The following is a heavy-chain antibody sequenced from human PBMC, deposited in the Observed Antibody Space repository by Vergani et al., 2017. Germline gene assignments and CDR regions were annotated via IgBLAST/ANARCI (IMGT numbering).Heavy chain of an antibody. CDR2: IYYSGST. CDR1: GGSISSSSYY. D-gene: IGHD6-13*01. Sequence: QLHLQESGPGLVKPSETLSLTCTVSGGSISSSSYYWGWIRQPPGKGLEWIGSIYYSGSTYYNPSLKRRVTISVDTSKNQFSLKLSSVTAADTAVYYCARRSSSWYRGGIFDYWGQGTLVTVSS. CDR3: ARRSSSWYRGGIFDY. V-gene: IGHV4-39*01. J-gene: IGHJ4*02.